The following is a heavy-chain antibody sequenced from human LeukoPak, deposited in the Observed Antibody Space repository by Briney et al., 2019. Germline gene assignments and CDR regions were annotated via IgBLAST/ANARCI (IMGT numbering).Heavy chain of an antibody. D-gene: IGHD4-17*01. CDR2: IYYTGIT. V-gene: IGHV4-39*01. J-gene: IGHJ4*02. CDR3: ASPGTTTFDY. CDR1: GASISGNSFY. Sequence: SETLSLTCTVSGASISGNSFYWGWFRQPPGKGLEWIGNIYYTGITYYNPSLKSRVTISVDTSKNQFSLRLNSVTAADTAIYYCASPGTTTFDYWGQGTLVTVSS.